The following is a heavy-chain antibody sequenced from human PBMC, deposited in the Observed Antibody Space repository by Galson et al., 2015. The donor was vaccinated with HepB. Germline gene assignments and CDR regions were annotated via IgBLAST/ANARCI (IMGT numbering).Heavy chain of an antibody. CDR3: AGGYCSSTSCYDGNYGMDV. J-gene: IGHJ6*02. V-gene: IGHV1-69*02. D-gene: IGHD2-2*01. CDR1: GGTFSSYT. CDR2: IIPILGIA. Sequence: SVKVSCKASGGTFSSYTISWVRQAPGQGLEWMGRIIPILGIANYAQKFQGRVTITADKSTSTAYMELSSLRSEDTAVYYCAGGYCSSTSCYDGNYGMDVWGQGTTVTVSS.